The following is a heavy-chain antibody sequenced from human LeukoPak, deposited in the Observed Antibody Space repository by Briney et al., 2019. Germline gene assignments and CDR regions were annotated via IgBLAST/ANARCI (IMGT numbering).Heavy chain of an antibody. J-gene: IGHJ6*02. Sequence: ASVKVSCKASGGTLSSYAISWVRQAPGQGLEWMGGIIPIFGTANYAQKFQGRVTITADESTSTAYMELSSLRSEDTAVYYCASPFTTQNYDFWSGHRDYYYYGMDVWGQGTTVTVSS. CDR3: ASPFTTQNYDFWSGHRDYYYYGMDV. CDR2: IIPIFGTA. V-gene: IGHV1-69*13. D-gene: IGHD3-3*01. CDR1: GGTLSSYA.